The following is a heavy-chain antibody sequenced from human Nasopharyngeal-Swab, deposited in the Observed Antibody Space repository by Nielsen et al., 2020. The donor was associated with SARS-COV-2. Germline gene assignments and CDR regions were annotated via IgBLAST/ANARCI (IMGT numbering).Heavy chain of an antibody. J-gene: IGHJ4*02. CDR2: VGTSADT. CDR1: GFTFSNYA. Sequence: GESLKISCAASGFTFSNYAMNWVRQAPGKGLEWVSVVGTSADTYYADSVKGRFTISRDNSRSTMYLQMNSLRAEDTAVYYCANGHPFDYWGQGTLVTVSS. CDR3: ANGHPFDY. V-gene: IGHV3-23*01.